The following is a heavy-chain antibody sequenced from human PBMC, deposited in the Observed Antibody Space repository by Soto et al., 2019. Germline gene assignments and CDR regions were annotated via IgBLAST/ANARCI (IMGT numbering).Heavy chain of an antibody. CDR1: SGSISSSNW. Sequence: SETLSLTCAVSSGSISSSNWWSWVRQPPGKGLEWIGEIYHSGSTNYNPSLKSRVTISVDKSKNQFSLKLSSVTAADTAVYYCARVYYGSGMGESPPYYFDYWGQGTLVTVSS. CDR3: ARVYYGSGMGESPPYYFDY. D-gene: IGHD3-10*01. J-gene: IGHJ4*02. CDR2: IYHSGST. V-gene: IGHV4-4*02.